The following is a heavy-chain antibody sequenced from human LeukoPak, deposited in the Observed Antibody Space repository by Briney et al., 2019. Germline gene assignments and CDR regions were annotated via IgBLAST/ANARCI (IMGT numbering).Heavy chain of an antibody. V-gene: IGHV3-53*01. Sequence: GGSLRLSCTASGFTINNNYVSWVRQAPGKGLEWVAIIYSDRSTYYPESVKGRFTISRDDSKNMLLLQMDSLRVEDTAIYYCARDSAFSSYSNWGQGTLVTVSS. CDR3: ARDSAFSSYSN. CDR2: IYSDRST. D-gene: IGHD2-15*01. CDR1: GFTINNNY. J-gene: IGHJ1*01.